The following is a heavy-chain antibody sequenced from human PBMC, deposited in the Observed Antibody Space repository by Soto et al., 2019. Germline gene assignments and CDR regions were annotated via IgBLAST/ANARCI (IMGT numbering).Heavy chain of an antibody. CDR2: IIPIFGTA. V-gene: IGHV1-69*13. CDR1: GGTFSSYA. D-gene: IGHD3-10*01. CDR3: ARVPVQKDYYYGMDV. J-gene: IGHJ6*02. Sequence: SVGVSCKXSGGTFSSYAISWVRQAPGQGLEWMGGIIPIFGTANYAQKFQGRVTITADESTSTAYMELSSLRSEDTAVYYCARVPVQKDYYYGMDVWGQGTTVTVSS.